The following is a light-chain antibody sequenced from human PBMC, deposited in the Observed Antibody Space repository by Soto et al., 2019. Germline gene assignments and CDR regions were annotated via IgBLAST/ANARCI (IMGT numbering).Light chain of an antibody. CDR1: RNDVGGYNY. CDR3: SSYAGSNNWV. Sequence: QSALTQPPSASGSPGQSVTISCTGTRNDVGGYNYVSWYQQHPGKAPKLMIYEVSKRPSGVPDRFSGSKSGNTASLTVSGLQAEDEADYYCSSYAGSNNWVFGGGTKLTVL. V-gene: IGLV2-8*01. J-gene: IGLJ3*02. CDR2: EVS.